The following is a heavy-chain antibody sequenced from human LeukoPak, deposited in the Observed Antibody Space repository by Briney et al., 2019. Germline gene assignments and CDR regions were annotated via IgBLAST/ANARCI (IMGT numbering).Heavy chain of an antibody. V-gene: IGHV3-30*18. Sequence: GGSLRLSCAVSGFTFGNYGMHWVRQAPGKGLEWVAVISYDGSNKYYADSVKGRFTISRDNSKNTLYLQMNSLRAEDTAVYYCAKGREGFDYWGQGTLVTVSS. CDR1: GFTFGNYG. CDR3: AKGREGFDY. CDR2: ISYDGSNK. J-gene: IGHJ4*02. D-gene: IGHD1-26*01.